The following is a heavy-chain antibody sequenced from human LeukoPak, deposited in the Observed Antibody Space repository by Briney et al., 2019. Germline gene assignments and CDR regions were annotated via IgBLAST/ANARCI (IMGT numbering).Heavy chain of an antibody. CDR2: IYTSGST. CDR3: ARHYDFWSGYSNWFDP. Sequence: TPSETLSLTCTVSGGSISSYYWSWIRQPAGKGLEWIGRIYTSGSTNYNPSLKSRVTMSVDTSKNQFSLKLSSVTAADTAVYYCARHYDFWSGYSNWFDPWGQGTLVTVSS. J-gene: IGHJ5*02. V-gene: IGHV4-4*07. CDR1: GGSISSYY. D-gene: IGHD3-3*01.